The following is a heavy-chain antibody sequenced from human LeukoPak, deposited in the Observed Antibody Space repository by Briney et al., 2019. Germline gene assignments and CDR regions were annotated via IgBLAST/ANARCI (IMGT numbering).Heavy chain of an antibody. D-gene: IGHD3-22*01. J-gene: IGHJ3*02. V-gene: IGHV3-20*04. Sequence: GGSLRLSCAASGFTFDDYGMSWVRQAPGKGLEWVSGINWNGGSTGYADSVKGRFTISRDNAKNSLYLQMNSLRAEDTALYYCARDDYYDSSGYHFFAFDIWGQGTMVTVSS. CDR1: GFTFDDYG. CDR3: ARDDYYDSSGYHFFAFDI. CDR2: INWNGGST.